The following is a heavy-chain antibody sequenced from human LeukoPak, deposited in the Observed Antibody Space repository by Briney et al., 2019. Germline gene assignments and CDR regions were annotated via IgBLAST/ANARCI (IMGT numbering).Heavy chain of an antibody. V-gene: IGHV3-21*04. CDR3: ARDGSYYYYYYMDV. Sequence: GGSLRLSCAASGFTFSSYSMNWVRQAPGKGLEWVSSISSSSSYIYYADSVKGRFTISRDNAKNSLYLQMNSLRSDDTAVYYCARDGSYYYYYYMDVWGKGTTVTVSS. D-gene: IGHD1-26*01. CDR2: ISSSSSYI. CDR1: GFTFSSYS. J-gene: IGHJ6*03.